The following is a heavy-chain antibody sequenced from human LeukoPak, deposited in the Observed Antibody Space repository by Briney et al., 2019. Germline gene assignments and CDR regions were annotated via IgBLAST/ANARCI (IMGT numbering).Heavy chain of an antibody. Sequence: GESLKISFKASGYSFTDYWIAWVRQMPGKGLEWMGIIYPGDSDTIYSPSFQGQVTISADKSISTAYLQWSSLKASDTATYYCARRSGGIAADYWGQGTLVTVSS. CDR3: ARRSGGIAADY. D-gene: IGHD6-25*01. V-gene: IGHV5-51*01. CDR2: IYPGDSDT. CDR1: GYSFTDYW. J-gene: IGHJ4*02.